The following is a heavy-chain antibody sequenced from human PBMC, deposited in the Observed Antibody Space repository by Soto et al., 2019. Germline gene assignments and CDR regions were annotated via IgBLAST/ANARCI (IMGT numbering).Heavy chain of an antibody. D-gene: IGHD1-20*01. CDR3: RGLTGTSFYGMDV. CDR1: GFTFSGSA. V-gene: IGHV3-73*01. Sequence: PGGALRLSCADSGFTFSGSAMNWVRQASGKGLEWVGRIRSKANSYATAYAASVKGRFTISRDDSKNTAYLQMNSLKTEDTAVYYCRGLTGTSFYGMDVWGQGTTVTVSS. J-gene: IGHJ6*02. CDR2: IRSKANSYAT.